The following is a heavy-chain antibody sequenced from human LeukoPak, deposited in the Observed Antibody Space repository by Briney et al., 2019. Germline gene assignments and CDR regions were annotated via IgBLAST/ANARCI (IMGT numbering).Heavy chain of an antibody. CDR2: TYHRSKWYN. Sequence: SQTLSLTCVISGDNVSSNSAAWNWIRQSPSRGLEWLGRTYHRSKWYNDYAVSVRSRITINPDTSKNQFSLQLNSVAPEDTAVYYCAREMDYYDSRPIDYWGQGTLVTVSS. CDR1: GDNVSSNSAA. J-gene: IGHJ4*02. CDR3: AREMDYYDSRPIDY. V-gene: IGHV6-1*01. D-gene: IGHD3-22*01.